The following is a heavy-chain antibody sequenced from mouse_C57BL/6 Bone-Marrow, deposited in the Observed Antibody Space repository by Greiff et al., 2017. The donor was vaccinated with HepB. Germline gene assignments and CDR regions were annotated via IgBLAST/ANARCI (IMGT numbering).Heavy chain of an antibody. CDR2: IDPANGNT. Sequence: QLQQSVAELVRPGASVKLSCTASGFNIKNTYMHWVKQRPEQGLEWLGRIDPANGNTKYAPKFQGTATITADTSSNTAYLQLSSLTYEDTAIYYCALREGDNYGSPWYFDVWGTGTTVTVSS. D-gene: IGHD1-1*01. CDR1: GFNIKNTY. CDR3: ALREGDNYGSPWYFDV. J-gene: IGHJ1*03. V-gene: IGHV14-3*01.